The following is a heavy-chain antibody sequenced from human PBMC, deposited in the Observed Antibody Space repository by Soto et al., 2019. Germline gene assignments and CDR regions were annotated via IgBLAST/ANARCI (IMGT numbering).Heavy chain of an antibody. V-gene: IGHV4-31*03. CDR2: IYYSGST. Sequence: PSETLSLTCTVSGGSISSGGYYWSWIRQHPGKGLEWIGYIYYSGSTCYNPSLKSRVTISVDTSKNQFSLKLSSVTAADTAVYYCARALGGLVVVVAARYYYYYMDVWGKGTTVTVSS. D-gene: IGHD2-15*01. CDR1: GGSISSGGYY. CDR3: ARALGGLVVVVAARYYYYYMDV. J-gene: IGHJ6*03.